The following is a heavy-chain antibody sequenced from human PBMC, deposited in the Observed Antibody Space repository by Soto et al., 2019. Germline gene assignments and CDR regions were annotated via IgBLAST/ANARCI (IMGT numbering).Heavy chain of an antibody. CDR1: GFTFSSYA. CDR2: ISGSGGST. D-gene: IGHD1-26*01. J-gene: IGHJ3*02. Sequence: EVQLLESGGGLVQPGGSLRLSCAASGFTFSSYAMSWVRQAPGKGLEWVSAISGSGGSTYYADSVKGRFTISRDNSKNTLYLQMNSLRAEDTAVYYCAKDLPPHSGSYPDAFDIWGQGTMVTVSS. CDR3: AKDLPPHSGSYPDAFDI. V-gene: IGHV3-23*01.